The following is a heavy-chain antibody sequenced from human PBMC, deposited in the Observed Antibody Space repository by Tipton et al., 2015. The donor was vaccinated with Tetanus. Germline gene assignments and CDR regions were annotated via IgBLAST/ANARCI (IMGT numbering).Heavy chain of an antibody. CDR3: ARDRGDYIYYGMDV. J-gene: IGHJ6*02. CDR1: GYTFTGYY. V-gene: IGHV1-2*02. CDR2: IDPNSGGT. Sequence: QVQLVQSGAEVKKPGASVKVSCKASGYTFTGYYIYWVRQDPGQGLEWMGWIDPNSGGTVYAQKFQGRVTMTRDTSISTAYMELRSLRSDDTAVYYCARDRGDYIYYGMDVWGPGTTVTVS. D-gene: IGHD3-22*01.